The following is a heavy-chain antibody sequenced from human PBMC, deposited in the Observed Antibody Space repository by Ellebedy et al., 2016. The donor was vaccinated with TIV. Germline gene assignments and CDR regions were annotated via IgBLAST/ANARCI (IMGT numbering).Heavy chain of an antibody. CDR1: GYTFTSYA. Sequence: AASVKVSCKASGYTFTSYAMHWVRQAPGQRLEWMGWINAGNGNTKYSQKFQGRVTITRDTSASTAYMELSSLRSEDTAVYYCARGTDKPDSPGFDYWGQGTLVTVSS. V-gene: IGHV1-3*01. J-gene: IGHJ4*02. CDR2: INAGNGNT. D-gene: IGHD3-9*01. CDR3: ARGTDKPDSPGFDY.